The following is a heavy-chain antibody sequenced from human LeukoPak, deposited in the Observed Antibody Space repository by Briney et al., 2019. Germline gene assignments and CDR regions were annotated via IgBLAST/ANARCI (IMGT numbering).Heavy chain of an antibody. V-gene: IGHV1-2*02. J-gene: IGHJ4*02. CDR2: INPESGGT. D-gene: IGHD4/OR15-4a*01. Sequence: ASVKVSCKASGYTFTNYYMHWVRQAPGLGFEWMGWINPESGGTSYPQKFQGRLTMTRDTSISTAYMELSRLRSDDTAVYYCVPSANYYYFDYWGQGTLVTVS. CDR1: GYTFTNYY. CDR3: VPSANYYYFDY.